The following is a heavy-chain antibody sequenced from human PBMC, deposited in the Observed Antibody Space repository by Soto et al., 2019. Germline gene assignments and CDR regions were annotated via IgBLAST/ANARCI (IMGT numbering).Heavy chain of an antibody. CDR2: MNPNSGNT. V-gene: IGHV1-8*01. CDR1: GYTFTSYD. J-gene: IGHJ5*02. Sequence: ASVKVSCKASGYTFTSYDINWVRQATGQGLEWMGWMNPNSGNTGYAQKFQGRVTMTRNTSISTAYMELSSLRSEDTAVYYCARYLPRRNLPRIVVPAGRKWFDPWGQGTLVTVSS. D-gene: IGHD2-2*01. CDR3: ARYLPRRNLPRIVVPAGRKWFDP.